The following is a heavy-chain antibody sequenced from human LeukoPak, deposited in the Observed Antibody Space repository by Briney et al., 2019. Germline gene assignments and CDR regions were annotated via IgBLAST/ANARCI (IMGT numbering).Heavy chain of an antibody. CDR3: ARLCDFWSGNWFDP. D-gene: IGHD3-3*01. Sequence: PSETLSLTCTVSGGSISSYYWSWIRQPPGKGLEWIGYIYTSGSTNYNPSLKSRVTISVDTSKNQFSLKLSSVTAADTAVYYCARLCDFWSGNWFDPWGQGTLVTVSS. CDR2: IYTSGST. CDR1: GGSISSYY. V-gene: IGHV4-4*09. J-gene: IGHJ5*02.